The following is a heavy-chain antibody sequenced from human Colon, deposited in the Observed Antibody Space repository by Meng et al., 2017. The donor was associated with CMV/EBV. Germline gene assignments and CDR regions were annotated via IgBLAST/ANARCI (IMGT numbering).Heavy chain of an antibody. D-gene: IGHD2-8*01. CDR2: ISFDGTNI. Sequence: SLKISCAASGFTFSNYAIHWVRQAPGKGLDWVALISFDGTNIQYSDSVKGRFIISRDNSKNTLYLQMNSLRPEDTAVYFCARDGQYCTNGLCQFDYWGQGTLVTVSS. J-gene: IGHJ4*02. CDR3: ARDGQYCTNGLCQFDY. CDR1: GFTFSNYA. V-gene: IGHV3-30-3*01.